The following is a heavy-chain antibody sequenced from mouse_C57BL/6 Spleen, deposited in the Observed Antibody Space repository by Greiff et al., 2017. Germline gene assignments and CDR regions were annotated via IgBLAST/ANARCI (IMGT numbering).Heavy chain of an antibody. J-gene: IGHJ2*01. CDR2: IDPEDGDT. CDR1: GFNIKDYY. CDR3: TTSYYGSQFFFDY. V-gene: IGHV14-1*01. D-gene: IGHD1-1*01. Sequence: EVKLQESGAELVRPGASVKLSCTASGFNIKDYYMHWVKQRPEQGLAWIGRIDPEDGDTEYAPKFQGKATMTADTSSNTAYLQLSSLTSEDTAVYYCTTSYYGSQFFFDYWGQGTTLTVSS.